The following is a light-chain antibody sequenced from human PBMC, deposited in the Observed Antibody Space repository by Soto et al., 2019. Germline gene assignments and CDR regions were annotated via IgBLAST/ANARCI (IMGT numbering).Light chain of an antibody. CDR2: GDG. CDR1: SSSIGANH. Sequence: QSVLTQPPSASGTPGQRVTTSCSGSSSSIGANHVSWYQQVPRTAPKLLIYGDGRRPSGVPDRFSGSKSGTSASLAISGLQSEDEADYYCASWDDSLDVFVFGTGTKVTVL. V-gene: IGLV1-44*01. CDR3: ASWDDSLDVFV. J-gene: IGLJ1*01.